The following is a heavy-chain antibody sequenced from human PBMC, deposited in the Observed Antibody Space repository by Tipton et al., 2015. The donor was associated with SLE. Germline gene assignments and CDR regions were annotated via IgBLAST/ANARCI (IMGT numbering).Heavy chain of an antibody. J-gene: IGHJ4*02. D-gene: IGHD3-9*01. CDR1: GFTFSSYE. Sequence: SLRLSCAASGFTFSSYEMNWVRQAPGKGLEWVSYISRTGTTTYYADSVKGRFTISRDNAKKSVYLQMNNLRAEDTAVYFCARQGYYDILTGAEYFDYWGRGILVTVSS. CDR2: ISRTGTTT. CDR3: ARQGYYDILTGAEYFDY. V-gene: IGHV3-48*03.